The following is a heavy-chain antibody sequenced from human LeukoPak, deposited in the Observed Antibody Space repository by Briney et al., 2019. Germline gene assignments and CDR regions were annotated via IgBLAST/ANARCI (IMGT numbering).Heavy chain of an antibody. D-gene: IGHD3-9*01. Sequence: SETLSLTCTVSGGSISSYYWSWIRQPPGKGLEWIGYIYYSGSTNYNPSLKSRVTISVDTSKNQFSLKLSSVTAADTAVYYCARDSRKCYDILTGYHPVGFDPWGQGTLVTVSS. J-gene: IGHJ5*02. V-gene: IGHV4-59*01. CDR3: ARDSRKCYDILTGYHPVGFDP. CDR2: IYYSGST. CDR1: GGSISSYY.